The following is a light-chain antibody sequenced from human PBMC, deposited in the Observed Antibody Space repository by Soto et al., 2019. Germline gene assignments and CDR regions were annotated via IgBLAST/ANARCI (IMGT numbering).Light chain of an antibody. V-gene: IGKV3-15*01. Sequence: EIVMTQSPGTLSVSPGERATLSCRASQSVSSSLAWYQQRPGQAPRLLIYGASTRATGVPARFSGSGSGTEFTLTVPSLQSEDFAVYYCQQYNNWPPYTFGQGTKLQSK. CDR3: QQYNNWPPYT. J-gene: IGKJ2*01. CDR2: GAS. CDR1: QSVSSS.